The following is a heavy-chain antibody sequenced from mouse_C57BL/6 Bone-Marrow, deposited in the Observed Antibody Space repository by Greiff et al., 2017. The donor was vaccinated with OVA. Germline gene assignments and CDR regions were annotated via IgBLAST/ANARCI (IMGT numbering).Heavy chain of an antibody. J-gene: IGHJ2*01. Sequence: VQLQQSGPELVKPGASVKMSCKASGYTFTDYNMHWVKQSHGQSLEWIGYINPNTGGTSYNQKFKGKATLTVHKSSSTAYMELRSLTSEDSAVYYCAREKGRDYWGQGTTLTVSS. CDR2: INPNTGGT. V-gene: IGHV1-22*01. CDR3: AREKGRDY. CDR1: GYTFTDYN.